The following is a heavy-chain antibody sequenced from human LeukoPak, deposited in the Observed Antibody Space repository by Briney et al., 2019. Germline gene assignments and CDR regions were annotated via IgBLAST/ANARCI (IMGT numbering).Heavy chain of an antibody. V-gene: IGHV4-61*02. CDR1: GGSISSGSYY. CDR2: IYTSGST. CDR3: ARERYWFDP. Sequence: PSQTLSLTCTVSGGSISSGSYYWSWIRQPAGKGLEWIGRIYTSGSTNYNPSLKSRVTISVGTSKNQFSLKLSSVTAADTAVYYCARERYWFDPWGQGTLVTVSS. J-gene: IGHJ5*02.